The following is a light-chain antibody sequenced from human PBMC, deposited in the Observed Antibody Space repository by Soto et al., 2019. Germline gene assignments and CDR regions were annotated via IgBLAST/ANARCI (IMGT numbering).Light chain of an antibody. J-gene: IGKJ1*01. CDR1: QSVSSN. CDR3: QQSYITPWT. V-gene: IGKV3-15*01. CDR2: AAS. Sequence: EIVMTQSPGTLSVSPGEGATLSCRASQSVSSNLAWYQQKPGQAPRLLIYAASDLQSGVPSRFSGSGSGTDFTLTISSLQPEDFATYYCQQSYITPWTFGQGTKVDI.